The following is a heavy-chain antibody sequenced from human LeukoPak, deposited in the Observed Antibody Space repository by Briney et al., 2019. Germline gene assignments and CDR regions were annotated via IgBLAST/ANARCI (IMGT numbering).Heavy chain of an antibody. J-gene: IGHJ3*02. V-gene: IGHV3-53*01. CDR3: ARLYSSSSGKAFDI. D-gene: IGHD6-6*01. Sequence: GGSLRLSCAASGLTVSSSYMSWVRQAPGKGLEWVSIIYNDGSTYYADSVKGRFTISRDNAKNSLYLQMNSLRAEDTAVYYCARLYSSSSGKAFDIWGQGTMVTVSS. CDR1: GLTVSSSY. CDR2: IYNDGST.